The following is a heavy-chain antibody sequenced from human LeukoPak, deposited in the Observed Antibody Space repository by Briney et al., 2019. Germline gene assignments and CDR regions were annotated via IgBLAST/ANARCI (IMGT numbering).Heavy chain of an antibody. J-gene: IGHJ3*02. D-gene: IGHD3-10*01. V-gene: IGHV3-48*01. CDR3: ARGTTDGSGSYGAFDI. CDR2: ISSSSSTI. Sequence: GGSLRLSCAASGFTFSSYGMTWVRQAPGKGLEWVSYISSSSSTIYYEDSVKGRFTISRDNAKNSLYLQMNSLRAEDTAVYYCARGTTDGSGSYGAFDIWGQGTMVTVSS. CDR1: GFTFSSYG.